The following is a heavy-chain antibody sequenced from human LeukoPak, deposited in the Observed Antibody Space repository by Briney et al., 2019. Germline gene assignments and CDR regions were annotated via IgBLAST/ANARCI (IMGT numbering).Heavy chain of an antibody. CDR2: INHSGST. J-gene: IGHJ5*02. CDR3: ATGGYSSSSFPSNWFDP. Sequence: SETLSLTCAVYGGSFSGYYWSWIRQPPGKGLEWIGEINHSGSTNYNPSLKSRVTISVDTSKNQFSLKLSSVTAADTAVYYCATGGYSSSSFPSNWFDPWGQGTLVTVSS. CDR1: GGSFSGYY. D-gene: IGHD6-6*01. V-gene: IGHV4-34*01.